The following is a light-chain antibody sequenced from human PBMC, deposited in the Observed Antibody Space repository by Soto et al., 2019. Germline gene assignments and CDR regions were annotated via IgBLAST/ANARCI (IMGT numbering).Light chain of an antibody. CDR3: QQYNDWPRT. V-gene: IGKV3-15*01. Sequence: ETVMTQSPATLSVSPGERATLSCRASQTVGSNLAWYQQTPGRAPRLLLYGASTRATGIPARFSGGGSGTEFTLTISSLQSEDFAVYYCQQYNDWPRTFGQGTKVE. CDR2: GAS. J-gene: IGKJ1*01. CDR1: QTVGSN.